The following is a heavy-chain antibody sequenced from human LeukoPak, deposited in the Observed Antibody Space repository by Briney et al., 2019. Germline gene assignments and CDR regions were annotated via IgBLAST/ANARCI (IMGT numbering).Heavy chain of an antibody. CDR2: IYYSGST. CDR3: ARDRGQQWLAQYNWFDP. V-gene: IGHV4-59*12. CDR1: GGSISSYY. Sequence: SETLSLTCTVSGGSISSYYWSWIRQPPGKGLEWIGYIYYSGSTNYNPSLKSRVTISVDTSKNQFSLKLSSVTAADTAVYYCARDRGQQWLAQYNWFDPWGQGTLVTVSS. J-gene: IGHJ5*02. D-gene: IGHD6-19*01.